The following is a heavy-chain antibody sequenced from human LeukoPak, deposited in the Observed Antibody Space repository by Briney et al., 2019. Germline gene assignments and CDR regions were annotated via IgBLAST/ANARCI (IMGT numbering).Heavy chain of an antibody. J-gene: IGHJ4*02. CDR3: ARPEWELHYFDY. CDR2: INHSGST. D-gene: IGHD1-26*01. Sequence: SETLSLTCTVSGGSISSSTYYWGWIRQPPGKGLEWIGEINHSGSTNYNPSLKSRVTISVDTSKNQFSLKLSSVTAADTAVYYCARPEWELHYFDYWGQGTLVTVSS. CDR1: GGSISSSTYY. V-gene: IGHV4-39*07.